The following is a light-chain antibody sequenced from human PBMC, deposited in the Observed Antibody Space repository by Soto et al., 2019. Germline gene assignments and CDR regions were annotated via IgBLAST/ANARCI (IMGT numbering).Light chain of an antibody. CDR2: GAS. Sequence: EIVLTQSPGTLSLSPGERATLSCRASLSLSSSFLAWYQQKPGQAPRLLIYGASTRATGIPARFSGSGSGTEFTLTISSLQSEDFAVYYCQQYNNWLRTFGGGTKVEIK. CDR3: QQYNNWLRT. V-gene: IGKV3-15*01. J-gene: IGKJ4*01. CDR1: LSLSSS.